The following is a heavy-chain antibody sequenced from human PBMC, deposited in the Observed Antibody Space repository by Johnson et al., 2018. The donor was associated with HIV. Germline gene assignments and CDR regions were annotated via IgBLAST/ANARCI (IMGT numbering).Heavy chain of an antibody. CDR2: IYSGGST. CDR3: AKEDPWRRAFDI. Sequence: VQLVESGGGLIQPGGSLRLSCAASGFTVSSNYMSWVRQAPGKGLEWVAVIYSGGSTYYADSGKGRFTISRDNSKNTLYLQMNGLRPEDTAVYYCAKEDPWRRAFDIWGQGTVVTVSS. CDR1: GFTVSSNY. V-gene: IGHV3-66*03. J-gene: IGHJ3*02. D-gene: IGHD1-1*01.